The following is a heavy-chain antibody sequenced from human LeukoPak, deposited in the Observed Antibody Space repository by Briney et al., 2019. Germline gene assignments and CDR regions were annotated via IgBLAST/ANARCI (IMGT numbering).Heavy chain of an antibody. CDR1: GGSVSSSRHY. Sequence: PSETLSLTCGVSGGSVSSSRHYWAWIRQPPGKGLEWIGSIYYSGSTYYNPSLKSGVTISVDTSSNQFSLTLRSVTAADTSVYYCARQSSTTRGPFYSWGRGAQVIVSS. J-gene: IGHJ4*02. D-gene: IGHD2/OR15-2a*01. CDR3: ARQSSTTRGPFYS. V-gene: IGHV4-39*01. CDR2: IYYSGST.